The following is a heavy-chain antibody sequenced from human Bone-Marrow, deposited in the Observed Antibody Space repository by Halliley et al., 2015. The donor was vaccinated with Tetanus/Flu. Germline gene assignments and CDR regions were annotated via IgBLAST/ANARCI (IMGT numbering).Heavy chain of an antibody. V-gene: IGHV2-70*04. J-gene: IGHJ4*02. CDR1: GFSLSMSGMR. D-gene: IGHD3-10*01. Sequence: LVKPSQTLTLTCTFSGFSLSMSGMRVNWIRQPPGQALEWLAYIGWDDDKLYTTSLKTRLSISKDTSKNQVVLRMTNMDPVDTATYYCARSAGVNDYFDYWGQGTLVTVSS. CDR3: ARSAGVNDYFDY. CDR2: IGWDDDK.